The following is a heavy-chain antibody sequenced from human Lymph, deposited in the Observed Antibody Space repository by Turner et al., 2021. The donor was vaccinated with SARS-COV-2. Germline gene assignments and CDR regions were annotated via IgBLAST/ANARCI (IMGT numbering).Heavy chain of an antibody. CDR1: GFTFSDYY. CDR3: AREYCSGGICYSYYFDY. V-gene: IGHV3-11*06. J-gene: IGHJ4*02. Sequence: QVQLVESGGCLVKPAGSLRLSCAASGFTFSDYYMSWIRQGRGKGLEWVSYMSSSSSYTNYADSVKGRFTISRDNAKNSLYLQMNSLRAEDTAVYYCAREYCSGGICYSYYFDYWGQGTLVTVSS. D-gene: IGHD2-15*01. CDR2: MSSSSSYT.